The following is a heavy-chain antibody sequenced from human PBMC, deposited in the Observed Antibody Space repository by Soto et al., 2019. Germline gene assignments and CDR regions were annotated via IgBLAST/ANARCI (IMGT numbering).Heavy chain of an antibody. CDR3: AKDLGYYSSSWRPFDY. V-gene: IGHV3-23*01. D-gene: IGHD6-13*01. Sequence: EVQLLESGGGLVQPGGSLRLSCAASGLTCSSYAMSWVRQAPGKGLEWVSAISGSGGSTYYADSVKGRFTISRDNSKNTLYLQMNSLRAEDTAVYYCAKDLGYYSSSWRPFDYWGQGTLVTVSS. CDR1: GLTCSSYA. J-gene: IGHJ4*02. CDR2: ISGSGGST.